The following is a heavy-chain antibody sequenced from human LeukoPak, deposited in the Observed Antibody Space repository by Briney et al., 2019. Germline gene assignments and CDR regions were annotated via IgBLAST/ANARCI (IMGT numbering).Heavy chain of an antibody. Sequence: PGGFLRLSCAASGFTFSSYWMSWVRQAPGKGLEWVANIKQDGSEKYYVDSVKGRFTISRDNAKNSLYLQMNSLRAEDTAVYYCARGPSGLWFGELLIDYWGQGTLVTVSS. D-gene: IGHD3-10*01. J-gene: IGHJ4*02. CDR3: ARGPSGLWFGELLIDY. V-gene: IGHV3-7*04. CDR1: GFTFSSYW. CDR2: IKQDGSEK.